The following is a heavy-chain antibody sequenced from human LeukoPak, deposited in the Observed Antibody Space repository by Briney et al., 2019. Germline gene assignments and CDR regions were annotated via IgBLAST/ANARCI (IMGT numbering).Heavy chain of an antibody. CDR1: GYTFTGYY. CDR2: INPNSGGT. V-gene: IGHV1-2*02. D-gene: IGHD6-6*01. J-gene: IGHJ6*03. CDR3: AREVPLSSSSRSQYYYYYYYMDV. Sequence: ASVKVSCKASGYTFTGYYMHWVRQAPGQGLEWMGWINPNSGGTNYAQKFQGRVTMTRDTSISTAYMELSRLRSDDTAVYYCAREVPLSSSSRSQYYYYYYYMDVWGKGTTVTVSS.